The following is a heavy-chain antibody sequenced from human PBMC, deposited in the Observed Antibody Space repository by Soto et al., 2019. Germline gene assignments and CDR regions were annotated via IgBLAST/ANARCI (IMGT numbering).Heavy chain of an antibody. J-gene: IGHJ6*03. CDR3: ARGKYGDYVFNYYYYMDV. CDR2: MNPNSGNT. D-gene: IGHD4-17*01. CDR1: GYTFTSYD. V-gene: IGHV1-8*01. Sequence: QVQLVQSGAEVKKPGASVKVSCKASGYTFTSYDINWVRQATGQGLEWMGWMNPNSGNTGYAQKFQGRVTMTRNTSISTAYMDLSSLRSEDTAVYYCARGKYGDYVFNYYYYMDVWGKGTTVTVSS.